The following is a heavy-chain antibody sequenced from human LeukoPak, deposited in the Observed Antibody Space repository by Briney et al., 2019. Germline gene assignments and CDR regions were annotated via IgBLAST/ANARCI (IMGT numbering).Heavy chain of an antibody. V-gene: IGHV3-7*01. D-gene: IGHD1-26*01. J-gene: IGHJ4*02. CDR2: IKGDESAR. CDR1: GFTFSTYW. CDR3: ARDVVGSLDY. Sequence: PGRSLRLSCAASGFTFSTYWMAWVRQAPGMGLEWVANIKGDESARHQADSVKGRFTISRDNTQNSVYLQMSGLRGEDTAVYYCARDVVGSLDYWGQGTPVTVSS.